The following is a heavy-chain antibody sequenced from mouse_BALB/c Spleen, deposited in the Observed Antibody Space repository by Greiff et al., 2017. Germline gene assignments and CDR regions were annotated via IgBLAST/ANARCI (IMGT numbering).Heavy chain of an antibody. Sequence: EVKLVESGGGLVQPGGSRKLSCAASGFTFSSFGMHWVRQDPEKGLEWVAYISSGSSTIDYEATVKGRVTISRDNPKNTLFLQMTSLRAEYTAMYYWSRGDYCCDYWGQGTTLTVSS. V-gene: IGHV5-17*02. CDR2: ISSGSSTI. J-gene: IGHJ2*01. CDR3: SRGDYCCDY. CDR1: GFTFSSFG. D-gene: IGHD3-3*01.